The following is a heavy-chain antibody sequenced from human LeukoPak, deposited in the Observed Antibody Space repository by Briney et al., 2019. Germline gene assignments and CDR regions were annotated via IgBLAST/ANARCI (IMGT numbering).Heavy chain of an antibody. D-gene: IGHD3-3*01. CDR2: IRHDGSNK. J-gene: IGHJ4*02. CDR3: AKGLGFFPRFYDFDY. CDR1: GFTFSSYG. V-gene: IGHV3-30*02. Sequence: PGGSLRLSCAASGFTFSSYGMHWVRQAPGKGLEWVAFIRHDGSNKYYADSVKGRFTISRDNSKNTLYLQMNSLRAEDTAVYYCAKGLGFFPRFYDFDYWGQGTLVTVSS.